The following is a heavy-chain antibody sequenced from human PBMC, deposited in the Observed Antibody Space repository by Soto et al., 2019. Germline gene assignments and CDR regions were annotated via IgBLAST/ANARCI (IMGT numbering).Heavy chain of an antibody. CDR2: MNPNSGNA. D-gene: IGHD2-15*01. CDR1: GYTFTSYD. Sequence: ASVKVSCKASGYTFTSYDINWVRQATGQGLEWMGWMNPNSGNAGYAQKFQDRVTMTRNTSISTAYTELSSLRSEDTAVYYCARIGVRVVAATYYFDYWGQGTLVTVSS. CDR3: ARIGVRVVAATYYFDY. V-gene: IGHV1-8*01. J-gene: IGHJ4*02.